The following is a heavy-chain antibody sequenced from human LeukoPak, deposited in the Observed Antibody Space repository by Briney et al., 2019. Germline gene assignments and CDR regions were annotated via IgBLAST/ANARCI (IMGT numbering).Heavy chain of an antibody. J-gene: IGHJ4*02. CDR3: ARQDYYDSRISRGDFDY. CDR2: LYYRGST. Sequence: ASETLSLTCTVSGGSISDYYWSWIRQPAGKGLEWIGSLYYRGSTLYSPSLRGRVTISVDTSQNQFSLKLSSVTAADTAVYYCARQDYYDSRISRGDFDYWGQGALVTVSS. V-gene: IGHV4-59*05. CDR1: GGSISDYY. D-gene: IGHD3-22*01.